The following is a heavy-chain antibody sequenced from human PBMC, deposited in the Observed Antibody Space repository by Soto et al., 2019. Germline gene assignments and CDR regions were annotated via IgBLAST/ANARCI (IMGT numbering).Heavy chain of an antibody. V-gene: IGHV3-33*01. Sequence: QVQLVESGGGVVQPGRSLRLSCEASGFTFSGHGMHWVRQAPGKGLEWVAVVWHDGSKEYYADSVKGRVTISRDNSKNTLYMQMTSVRAEDTAVYSCARGRGGDDGGTYGYYDYWGQGTLVTVSS. CDR1: GFTFSGHG. J-gene: IGHJ4*02. CDR2: VWHDGSKE. D-gene: IGHD3-16*01. CDR3: ARGRGGDDGGTYGYYDY.